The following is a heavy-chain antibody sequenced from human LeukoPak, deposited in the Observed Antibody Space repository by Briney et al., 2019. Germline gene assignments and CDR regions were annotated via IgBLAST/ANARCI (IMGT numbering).Heavy chain of an antibody. V-gene: IGHV3-21*01. D-gene: IGHD2-15*01. CDR2: ISSSRTSI. Sequence: GGSLRLSCTASGFTFTSYSMNWVRQAPGKELEWLSSISSSRTSIFYADSLKGRFTISRDNAKASPYLQMNSPRDEDTAVYYCARAPGGGLDYFDFWGQGTLVTVSS. J-gene: IGHJ4*02. CDR1: GFTFTSYS. CDR3: ARAPGGGLDYFDF.